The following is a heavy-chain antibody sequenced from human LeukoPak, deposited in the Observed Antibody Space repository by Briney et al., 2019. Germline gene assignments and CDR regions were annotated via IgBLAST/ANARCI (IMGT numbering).Heavy chain of an antibody. V-gene: IGHV4-4*07. CDR3: ARAQDAGGSVDY. D-gene: IGHD2-15*01. CDR2: IYTSGST. CDR1: GGSISSYY. Sequence: KPSETLSLTCTVSGGSISSYYWSWIRQPAGKGLKWIGRIYTSGSTNYNPSLKSRVTMSVDTSKNQFSLKLSSVTAADTAVYYCARAQDAGGSVDYWGQGTLVTVSS. J-gene: IGHJ4*02.